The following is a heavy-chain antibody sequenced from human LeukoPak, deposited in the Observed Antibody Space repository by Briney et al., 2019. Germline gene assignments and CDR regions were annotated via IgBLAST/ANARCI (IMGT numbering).Heavy chain of an antibody. D-gene: IGHD2-8*01. Sequence: GGSLRLSCAASGSTFSSYAMSWVRQAPGKGREWVSAISGSGGSTYYADSVKGRFTISRDNSKNTLYLQMNSLRAEDTAVYYCAKGIVLMVYATLDYWGQGTLVTVSS. J-gene: IGHJ4*02. CDR2: ISGSGGST. V-gene: IGHV3-23*01. CDR1: GSTFSSYA. CDR3: AKGIVLMVYATLDY.